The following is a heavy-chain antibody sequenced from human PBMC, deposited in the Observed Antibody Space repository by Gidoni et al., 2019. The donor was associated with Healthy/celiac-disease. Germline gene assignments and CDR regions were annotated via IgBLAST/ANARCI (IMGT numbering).Heavy chain of an antibody. V-gene: IGHV3-64*01. D-gene: IGHD1-26*01. CDR3: ARRDYYDAFDI. CDR1: GFTFSSYA. J-gene: IGHJ3*02. Sequence: EVQLVASGGGLVQPGGSLRLSCAASGFTFSSYAMHWVRQAPGKGLEYVSAISSNGGSTYYANSVKGRFTISRDNSKNTLYLQMGSLRAEDMAVYYCARRDYYDAFDIWGQGTMVTVSS. CDR2: ISSNGGST.